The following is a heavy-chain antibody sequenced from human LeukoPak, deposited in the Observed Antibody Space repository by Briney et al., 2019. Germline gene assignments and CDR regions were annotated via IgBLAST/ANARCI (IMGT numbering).Heavy chain of an antibody. D-gene: IGHD2-21*01. V-gene: IGHV3-64*01. J-gene: IGHJ3*01. CDR3: ARDKVLGLFDTFDV. CDR2: ISSIGGST. CDR1: GFIFSSYA. Sequence: GGSLRLSCAASGFIFSSYAMYWVRQAPGKGLEFVSAISSIGGSTYYANSVKGRFTISRNNSKNTLYLQMGSLRAEDMAVYYCARDKVLGLFDTFDVWGQGTMVTVSS.